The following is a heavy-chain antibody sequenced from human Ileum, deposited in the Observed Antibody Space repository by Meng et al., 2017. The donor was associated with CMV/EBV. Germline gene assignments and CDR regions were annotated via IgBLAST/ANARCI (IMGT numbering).Heavy chain of an antibody. V-gene: IGHV3-30*02. Sequence: GGSLRLSCAASGFTFSSSGMHWVRQAPGRGLELVAFIWYDESTKYYADSVKGRFTISRDISKNTLYLQMNSLRTEDTAVYYCAKDPELGYWGQGALVTVSS. CDR3: AKDPELGY. CDR2: IWYDESTK. CDR1: GFTFSSSG. J-gene: IGHJ4*02. D-gene: IGHD1-26*01.